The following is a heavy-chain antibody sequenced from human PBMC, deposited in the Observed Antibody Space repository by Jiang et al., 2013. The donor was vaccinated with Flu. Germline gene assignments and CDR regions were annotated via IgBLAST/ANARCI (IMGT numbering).Heavy chain of an antibody. V-gene: IGHV3-53*04. CDR2: IYSDDST. D-gene: IGHD3-22*01. Sequence: VQLVESGGGLVQPGESLRLSCAASGLTVSINYMSWVRQAPGKGLEWVSIIYSDDSTYYADSVKGRFTISRHRSKNILYLQMNSLRAEDTAVYYCARERYFDASGYYYYYYGMDVWGQGPRSPSP. J-gene: IGHJ6*02. CDR3: ARERYFDASGYYYYYYGMDV. CDR1: GLTVSINY.